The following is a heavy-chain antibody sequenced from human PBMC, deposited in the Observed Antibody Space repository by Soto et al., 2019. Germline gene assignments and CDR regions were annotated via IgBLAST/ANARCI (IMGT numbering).Heavy chain of an antibody. D-gene: IGHD3-22*01. V-gene: IGHV1-2*04. CDR2: INPNSGGT. J-gene: IGHJ1*01. Sequence: GASVKVSCKASGYTFTGYYMHWVRQAPGQGLEWMGWINPNSGGTNYAQKFQGWVTMTRDTSISTAYMELSRLRSDDTAVYYCARVGGHYYDSSGYYDGAEYFQHWGQGTLVTVSS. CDR3: ARVGGHYYDSSGYYDGAEYFQH. CDR1: GYTFTGYY.